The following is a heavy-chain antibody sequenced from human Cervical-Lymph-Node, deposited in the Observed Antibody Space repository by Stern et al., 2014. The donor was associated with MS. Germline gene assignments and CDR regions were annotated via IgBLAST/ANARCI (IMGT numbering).Heavy chain of an antibody. D-gene: IGHD2/OR15-2a*01. CDR2: ISYDGSDK. CDR1: GFTLSSYA. CDR3: VRVWTTFSVHYYSGMAV. J-gene: IGHJ6*02. V-gene: IGHV3-30*01. Sequence: VQLVESGGGVVQPGRSLRLSCAASGFTLSSYALHWVRQAPGKGLAWVAVISYDGSDKYYANSVKGRFTISRDNSKNTLDLQMNSLRPEDTAVYYCVRVWTTFSVHYYSGMAVWGQGTTVTVSS.